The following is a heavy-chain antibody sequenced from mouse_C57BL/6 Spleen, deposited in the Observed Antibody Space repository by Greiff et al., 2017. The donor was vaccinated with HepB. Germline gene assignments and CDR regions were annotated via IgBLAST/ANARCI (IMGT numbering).Heavy chain of an antibody. Sequence: QVQLQQPGAELVMPGASVKLSCKASGYTFTSYWMHWVKQRPGQGLEWIGEIDPSDSYTNYNQKFKGKSTLTVDKSSSTTYMQLSSLTSEDSVVYYCARFSSGYRFDYWGQGTTLTVSS. J-gene: IGHJ2*01. V-gene: IGHV1-69*01. D-gene: IGHD3-2*02. CDR3: ARFSSGYRFDY. CDR2: IDPSDSYT. CDR1: GYTFTSYW.